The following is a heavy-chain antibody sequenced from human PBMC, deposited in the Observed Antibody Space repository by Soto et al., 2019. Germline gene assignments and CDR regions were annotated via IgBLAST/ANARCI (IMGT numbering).Heavy chain of an antibody. CDR3: ARDKTGGVPYYFDY. V-gene: IGHV4-59*01. Sequence: SETLSLTCTVSGGSISSYYWSWTRQPPGKGLEWIGYIYYSGSTNYNPSLKSRVTISVDTSKNQFSLKLSSVTAADTAVYYCARDKTGGVPYYFDYWGQGTLVTVSS. D-gene: IGHD2-8*02. CDR2: IYYSGST. J-gene: IGHJ4*02. CDR1: GGSISSYY.